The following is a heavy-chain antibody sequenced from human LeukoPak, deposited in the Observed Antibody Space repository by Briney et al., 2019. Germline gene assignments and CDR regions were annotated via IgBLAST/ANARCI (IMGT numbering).Heavy chain of an antibody. CDR2: ISGSAGST. V-gene: IGHV3-23*01. D-gene: IGHD1-26*01. Sequence: PGRSLRLSCTASGFTFGDDAMGWFRQAPGKGLEWVSGISGSAGSTYYADSVKGRFTISRDNSKNTLYLQMNSLTDDDTAVYYCAKKWGVGTTTLDYFDYWGQGTLVTVSS. J-gene: IGHJ4*02. CDR1: GFTFGDDA. CDR3: AKKWGVGTTTLDYFDY.